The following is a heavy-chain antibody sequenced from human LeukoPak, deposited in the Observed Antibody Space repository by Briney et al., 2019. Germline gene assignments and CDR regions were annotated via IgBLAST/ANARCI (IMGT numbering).Heavy chain of an antibody. CDR1: GFRFNKFG. CDR2: IRHDGTTQ. Sequence: PGGFLRLSCAASGFRFNKFGMHWVRQALGKGLEWVAFIRHDGTTQYYTDSVKGRFIISRDDSKNTVSLQMNSLRVDDTAFYYCAKQHSATWPFHDSWGQGTLVTVSS. V-gene: IGHV3-30*02. D-gene: IGHD5-18*01. J-gene: IGHJ4*02. CDR3: AKQHSATWPFHDS.